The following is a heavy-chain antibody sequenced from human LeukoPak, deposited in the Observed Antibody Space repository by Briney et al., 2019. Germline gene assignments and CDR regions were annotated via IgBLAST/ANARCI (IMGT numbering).Heavy chain of an antibody. V-gene: IGHV1-69*13. J-gene: IGHJ4*02. Sequence: AAGKLCCNASGGAFTSYAISWVRQAPGQGLDWMGGIIPLFGTAHYAQKFQGRVTITADESRSTTYVELSSLRSEDSAVYYCARVWGQGSSGYFPFWGQGILVTVSS. CDR2: IIPLFGTA. CDR1: GGAFTSYA. D-gene: IGHD3-22*01. CDR3: ARVWGQGSSGYFPF.